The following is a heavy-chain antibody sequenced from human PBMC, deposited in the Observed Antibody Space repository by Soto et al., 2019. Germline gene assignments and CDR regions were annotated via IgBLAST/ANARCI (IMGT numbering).Heavy chain of an antibody. CDR1: GATFTNYV. CDR2: LIPIFGAA. V-gene: IGHV1-69*01. J-gene: IGHJ5*02. Sequence: QVQLVQSGAEVRKPGSSVKVSCKISGATFTNYVISGRRQAPGQGLEWMGGLIPIFGAANLAQKFQGRVTKTADESTSTVNMELSSLTSEDTAVYYCARGRSSPNFDPWGQGTLVTVSS. CDR3: ARGRSSPNFDP. D-gene: IGHD6-6*01.